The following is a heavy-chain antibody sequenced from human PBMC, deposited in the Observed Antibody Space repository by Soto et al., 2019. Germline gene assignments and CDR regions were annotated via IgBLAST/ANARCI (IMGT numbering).Heavy chain of an antibody. J-gene: IGHJ3*02. D-gene: IGHD3-22*01. V-gene: IGHV4-39*01. Sequence: PSETLSLTCTVSGGSISSSSYYWGWIRQPPGKGLEWIGSIYYSGSTYYNPSLKSRVTISVDTSKNQFSLKLSSVTAADTAVYYCVRRSPLTHDSSGYYYRLDAFDIWGQGTMVTVSS. CDR2: IYYSGST. CDR1: GGSISSSSYY. CDR3: VRRSPLTHDSSGYYYRLDAFDI.